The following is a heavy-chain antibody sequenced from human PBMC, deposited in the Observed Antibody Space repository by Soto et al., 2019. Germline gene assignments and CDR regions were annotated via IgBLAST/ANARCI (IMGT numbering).Heavy chain of an antibody. Sequence: PSETLSLTCSVSGGSISAYYCSWIRPSPEQGLEYIAYSSSGGITNLNGALNGRVTMSIDTSKNQFSLKATSLAAADTAVYYCARARKATYVTGGFDSWGQGTLVTVSS. V-gene: IGHV4-59*01. CDR1: GGSISAYY. J-gene: IGHJ4*02. CDR2: SSSGGIT. CDR3: ARARKATYVTGGFDS. D-gene: IGHD3-10*01.